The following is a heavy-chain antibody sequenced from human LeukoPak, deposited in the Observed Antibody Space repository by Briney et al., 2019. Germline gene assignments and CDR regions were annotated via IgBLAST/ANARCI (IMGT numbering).Heavy chain of an antibody. CDR2: MNPNSGNT. V-gene: IGHV1-8*01. J-gene: IGHJ6*02. CDR1: GYSFSSYD. Sequence: ASVKVSCKASGYSFSSYDINWVRQATGQGLEWMGWMNPNSGNTGYAQKFQGRVTMTRNNSVTTAYMELSGLTSEDTAVYYCARLTRYYYGMDVWGQGSTLTVSS. CDR3: ARLTRYYYGMDV. D-gene: IGHD1-14*01.